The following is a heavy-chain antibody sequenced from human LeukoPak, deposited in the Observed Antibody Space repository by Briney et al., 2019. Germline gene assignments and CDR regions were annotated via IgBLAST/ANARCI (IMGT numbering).Heavy chain of an antibody. Sequence: GGSLRLSCAASGFTFSSYWMHWVPHAPGKGLVWVSRINSDGSSTSYADSVKGRFTISRDNAKNTLYLQMNSLRAEDTAVYYCAKQKMEGKYYYYYMDVWGKGTTVTISS. D-gene: IGHD1/OR15-1a*01. CDR2: INSDGSST. CDR3: AKQKMEGKYYYYYMDV. J-gene: IGHJ6*03. CDR1: GFTFSSYW. V-gene: IGHV3-74*01.